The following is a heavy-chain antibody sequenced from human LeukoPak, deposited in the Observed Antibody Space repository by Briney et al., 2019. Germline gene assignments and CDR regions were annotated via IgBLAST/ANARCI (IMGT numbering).Heavy chain of an antibody. V-gene: IGHV4-4*02. CDR2: IYFSGNT. Sequence: SETLSLTCAVSGGSISSSNWWSWVRQPPGKGLEWIGEIYFSGNTNYNPSLKSRVTISEDKSKNQSSLKLTSVTAADTAVYYCARGGGTVEKSNAFDIWGQGTMVIVSS. CDR1: GGSISSSNW. D-gene: IGHD4-23*01. J-gene: IGHJ3*02. CDR3: ARGGGTVEKSNAFDI.